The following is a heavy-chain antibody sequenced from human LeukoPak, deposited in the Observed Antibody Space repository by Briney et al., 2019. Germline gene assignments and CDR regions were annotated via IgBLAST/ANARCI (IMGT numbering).Heavy chain of an antibody. CDR3: ARRNTIQSGAFDI. CDR1: GGSISSYC. J-gene: IGHJ3*02. V-gene: IGHV4-4*07. CDR2: IYTSGST. Sequence: SETLSLTCTVSGGSISSYCWSWIRQPAGKGLEWIGRIYTSGSTNYNPSLKSRVTISVDTSKNQFSLKLSSVTAADTAVYYCARRNTIQSGAFDIWGQGTMVTVSS. D-gene: IGHD3-3*01.